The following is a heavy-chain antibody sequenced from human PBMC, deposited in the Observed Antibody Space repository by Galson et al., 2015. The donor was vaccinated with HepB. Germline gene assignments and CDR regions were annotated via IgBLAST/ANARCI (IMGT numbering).Heavy chain of an antibody. D-gene: IGHD4-17*01. J-gene: IGHJ3*02. CDR1: GYTFTSYY. Sequence: SVKVSCKASGYTFTSYYMHWVRQAPGQGLEWMGIINPSGGSTSYAQKFQGRVTMTRDTSTSTVYMELSSLRSEDTAVYYCARLALSDGDYHAFDIWGQGTMVTVSS. V-gene: IGHV1-46*01. CDR3: ARLALSDGDYHAFDI. CDR2: INPSGGST.